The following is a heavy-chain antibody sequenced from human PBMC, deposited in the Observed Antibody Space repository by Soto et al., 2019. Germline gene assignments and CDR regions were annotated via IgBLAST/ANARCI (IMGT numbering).Heavy chain of an antibody. J-gene: IGHJ4*02. CDR1: GYSFTSLD. D-gene: IGHD1-26*01. V-gene: IGHV1-8*01. Sequence: QVQLVQSGAEVREPGASVKVSCKASGYSFTSLDINWVRQTAGQGLEWMGWMQPSTGRTGYAQKFQGRVTMTRDTSINTAYIGLTTLTSDATAFYYCARGVSAGVEYCGQGTLVTVSS. CDR3: ARGVSAGVEY. CDR2: MQPSTGRT.